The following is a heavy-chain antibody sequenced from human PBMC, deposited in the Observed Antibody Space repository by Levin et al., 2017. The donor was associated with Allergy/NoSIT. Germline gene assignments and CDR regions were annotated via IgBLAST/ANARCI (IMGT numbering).Heavy chain of an antibody. CDR3: AKDREASGNYFDY. CDR2: ISGSGGST. CDR1: GFTFSSYA. Sequence: QAGGSLRLSCAASGFTFSSYAMSWVRQAPGKGLEWVSAISGSGGSTYYADSVKGRFTISRDNSKNTLYLQMNSLRAEDTAVYYCAKDREASGNYFDYWGQGTLVTVSS. J-gene: IGHJ4*02. V-gene: IGHV3-23*01. D-gene: IGHD2-21*01.